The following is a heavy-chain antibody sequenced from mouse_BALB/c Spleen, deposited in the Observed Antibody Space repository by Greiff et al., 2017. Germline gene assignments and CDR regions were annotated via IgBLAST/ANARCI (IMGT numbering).Heavy chain of an antibody. V-gene: IGHV3-2*02. CDR1: GYSITSDYA. D-gene: IGHD2-4*01. CDR2: ISYSGST. J-gene: IGHJ2*01. Sequence: EVKLMESGPGLVKPSQSLSLTCTVTGYSITSDYAWNWIRQFPGNKLEWMGYISYSGSTSYNPSLKSRISITRDTSKNQFFLQLNSVTTEDTATYYCARGGLPDYFDYWGQGTTLTVSS. CDR3: ARGGLPDYFDY.